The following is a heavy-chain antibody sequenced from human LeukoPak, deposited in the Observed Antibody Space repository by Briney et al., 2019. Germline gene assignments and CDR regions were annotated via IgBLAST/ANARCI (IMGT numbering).Heavy chain of an antibody. CDR3: ARGYSYGYQPPLGY. CDR1: GYTFTGYY. J-gene: IGHJ4*02. D-gene: IGHD5-18*01. V-gene: IGHV1-2*02. CDR2: INPNSGGT. Sequence: EASVKVSCKASGYTFTGYYMHWVRQAPGQGLEWMGWINPNSGGTNHAQKFQGRVTMTRDTSISTAYMELSRLRSDDTAVYYCARGYSYGYQPPLGYWGQGTLVTVSS.